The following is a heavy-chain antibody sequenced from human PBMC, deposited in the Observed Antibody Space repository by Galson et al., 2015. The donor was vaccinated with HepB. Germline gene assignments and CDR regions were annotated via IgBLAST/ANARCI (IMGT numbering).Heavy chain of an antibody. J-gene: IGHJ4*02. D-gene: IGHD6-13*01. CDR2: ISSSSSYI. V-gene: IGHV3-21*01. Sequence: SLRLSCAASGFTFSSYSMNWVRQAPGKGLEWVSSISSSSSYIYYADSVKGRFTTSRDNAKNSLYLQMNSLRAEDTAVYYCARDFSSSWSPFFDYWGQGTLVTVSS. CDR3: ARDFSSSWSPFFDY. CDR1: GFTFSSYS.